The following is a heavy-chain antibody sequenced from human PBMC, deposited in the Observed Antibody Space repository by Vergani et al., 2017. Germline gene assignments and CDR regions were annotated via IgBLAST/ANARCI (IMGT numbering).Heavy chain of an antibody. CDR3: AKDLDVASYFDY. D-gene: IGHD2-2*03. Sequence: EVQLVESGGGLVQPGRSLRLSCTASGFTFGDYAMSWFRQAPGKGLEWVGFIRSKAYGGTTEYAASVKGRFTISRDDSKSIAYLQMNSLRAEDTAVYYCAKDLDVASYFDYWGQGTLVTVSS. CDR1: GFTFGDYA. CDR2: IRSKAYGGTT. V-gene: IGHV3-49*03. J-gene: IGHJ4*02.